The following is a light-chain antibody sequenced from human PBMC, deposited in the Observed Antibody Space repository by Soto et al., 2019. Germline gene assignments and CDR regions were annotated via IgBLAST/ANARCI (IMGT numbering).Light chain of an antibody. Sequence: EIVMTQSPATLSVSPGERATLSCRASQNVYSNLAWYQQKPGQAPRLLIYGASTRATGIPARFSGSGSGTDFTLTISSLQYEDFAVYYCQQYTNGPLAFGQGTKVEVK. CDR3: QQYTNGPLA. CDR1: QNVYSN. CDR2: GAS. J-gene: IGKJ1*01. V-gene: IGKV3-15*01.